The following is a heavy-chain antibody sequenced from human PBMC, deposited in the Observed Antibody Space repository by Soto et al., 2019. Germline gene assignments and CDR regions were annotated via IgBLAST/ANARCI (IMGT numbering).Heavy chain of an antibody. Sequence: ASVKVSCKASGYTFTSYYMHWARQAPGQGLEWMGIINPSGGSTSYAQKFQGRVTMTRDTSTSTVYMELSSLRSEDTAVYYCARDPVTTEFDPWGQGTLVTVSS. CDR1: GYTFTSYY. D-gene: IGHD4-4*01. V-gene: IGHV1-46*03. CDR2: INPSGGST. J-gene: IGHJ5*02. CDR3: ARDPVTTEFDP.